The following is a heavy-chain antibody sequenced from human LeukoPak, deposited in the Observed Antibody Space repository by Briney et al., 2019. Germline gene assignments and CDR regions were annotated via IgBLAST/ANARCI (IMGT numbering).Heavy chain of an antibody. V-gene: IGHV3-7*01. CDR3: ARDPPDRYVHRAFDI. CDR2: INEDGSAK. Sequence: GGSLRLSCAASGFTFSSYGMSWVRQAPGKGLEWVANINEDGSAKNHVDSAKGRFTISRDNAKKSLYLQMDSLRAEDTAVYYCARDPPDRYVHRAFDIWGQGTMVTVSS. CDR1: GFTFSSYG. D-gene: IGHD3-16*02. J-gene: IGHJ3*02.